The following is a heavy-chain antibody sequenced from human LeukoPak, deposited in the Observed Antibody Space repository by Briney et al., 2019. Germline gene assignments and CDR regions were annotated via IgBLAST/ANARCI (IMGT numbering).Heavy chain of an antibody. V-gene: IGHV4-39*07. CDR1: GGSISSSSYY. CDR2: IYYSGST. CDR3: ARDPLVGALDY. D-gene: IGHD1-26*01. Sequence: SETLSLTCTVSGGSISSSSYYWGWIRQPPGKGLEWIGSIYYSGSTYYNPSLKSRVTISVDTSKNQFSLKLSSVTAADTAVYYCARDPLVGALDYWGQGTLVTVSS. J-gene: IGHJ4*02.